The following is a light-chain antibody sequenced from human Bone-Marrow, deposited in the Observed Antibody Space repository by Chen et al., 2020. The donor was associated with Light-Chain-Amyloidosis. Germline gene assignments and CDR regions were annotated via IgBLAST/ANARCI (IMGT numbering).Light chain of an antibody. CDR2: GSS. V-gene: IGKV3-20*01. J-gene: IGKJ4*01. CDR1: QTISSNY. CDR3: QQYGTSPLT. Sequence: EIVLTQSPGTLSLSPGEGANLSCRASQTISSNYLTGNPQKFGQAPRLLSYGSSSRAPSIPDRFTGSESGTDCTLAINRLEPEDFAMYYCQQYGTSPLTFGGGTKVEIK.